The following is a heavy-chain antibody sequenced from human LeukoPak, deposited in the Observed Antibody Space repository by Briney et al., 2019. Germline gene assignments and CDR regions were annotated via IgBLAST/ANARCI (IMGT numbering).Heavy chain of an antibody. J-gene: IGHJ4*02. CDR3: ARAFTSLEWLAHQDYYFDY. D-gene: IGHD6-19*01. CDR2: INPNSGGT. Sequence: GASVNVSCKASGYTFTGYYMHWVRQAPGQGLEWMGWINPNSGGTNYAQKFQGRVTMTRDTSISTAYMELSRLRSDDTAVYYCARAFTSLEWLAHQDYYFDYWGQGILVTVSS. V-gene: IGHV1-2*02. CDR1: GYTFTGYY.